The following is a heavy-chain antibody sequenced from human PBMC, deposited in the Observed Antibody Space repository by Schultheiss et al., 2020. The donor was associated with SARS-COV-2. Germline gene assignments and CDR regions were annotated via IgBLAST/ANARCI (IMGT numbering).Heavy chain of an antibody. CDR3: ARPMVRGPWYYYMDV. CDR2: ISYDGTKK. Sequence: GGSLRPSCAASGFTFSNYAMHWVRQAPGKGLDWVAVISYDGTKKYYADSVKGRFTISRDNSKKTLYLQMNSLRAEDTAVYYCARPMVRGPWYYYMDVWGKGTTVTVSS. D-gene: IGHD3-10*01. J-gene: IGHJ6*03. V-gene: IGHV3-30*01. CDR1: GFTFSNYA.